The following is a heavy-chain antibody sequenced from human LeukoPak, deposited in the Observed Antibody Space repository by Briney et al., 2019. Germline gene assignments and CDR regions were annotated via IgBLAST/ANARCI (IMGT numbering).Heavy chain of an antibody. CDR1: GFTFSSYA. CDR3: AKDRYSYGYAQLGNWFDP. V-gene: IGHV3-23*01. CDR2: ISGSGGST. Sequence: GGSLRLSCAASGFTFSSYAMSWVRQAPGKGLEWVSAISGSGGSTYYADSVKGRFTISRDNPKNTLYLQMNSLRAEDTAVYYCAKDRYSYGYAQLGNWFDPWGQGTLVTVSS. D-gene: IGHD5-18*01. J-gene: IGHJ5*02.